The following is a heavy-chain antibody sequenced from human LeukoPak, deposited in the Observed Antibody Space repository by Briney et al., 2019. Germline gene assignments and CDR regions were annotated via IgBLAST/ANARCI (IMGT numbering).Heavy chain of an antibody. CDR2: IIPIFGTA. CDR1: GGTFSSYA. J-gene: IGHJ5*02. CDR3: ARREDCSSTSCYRSWFDP. D-gene: IGHD2-2*01. Sequence: GASVKVSCKASGGTFSSYAINWVRQAPGQGLEWMGGIIPIFGTANYAQKFQGRVTITADESTSTAYMELSSLRSEDTAVYYCARREDCSSTSCYRSWFDPWGQGTLVTVSS. V-gene: IGHV1-69*13.